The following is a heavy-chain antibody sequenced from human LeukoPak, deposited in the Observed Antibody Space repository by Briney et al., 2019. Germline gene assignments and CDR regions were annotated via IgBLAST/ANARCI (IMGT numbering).Heavy chain of an antibody. V-gene: IGHV4-4*07. CDR3: AREMSHYDFWSGYYIFDY. J-gene: IGHJ4*02. Sequence: SGTLSLTCTVSGASISSYYWSWIRQPAGKGLEWIGRIYTSGSTNYNPSLKSRVTMSVDTSKNQFSLKLSSVTAADTAVYYCAREMSHYDFWSGYYIFDYWGQGTLVTVSS. CDR2: IYTSGST. D-gene: IGHD3-3*01. CDR1: GASISSYY.